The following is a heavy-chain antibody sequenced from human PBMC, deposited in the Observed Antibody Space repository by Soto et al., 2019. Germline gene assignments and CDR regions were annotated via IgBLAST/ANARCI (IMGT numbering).Heavy chain of an antibody. D-gene: IGHD6-19*01. CDR3: ATSRISIAVAGETEYYFDY. CDR1: GYIFTGYY. V-gene: IGHV1-2*04. CDR2: INPNSGDT. J-gene: IGHJ4*02. Sequence: ASVKVSCKASGYIFTGYYMHWVRQAPGQGLEWMGWINPNSGDTNYTQKFQGWVTMTRDTSISTAYMELSRLRSDDKAVYYCATSRISIAVAGETEYYFDYWGQGALVPVSS.